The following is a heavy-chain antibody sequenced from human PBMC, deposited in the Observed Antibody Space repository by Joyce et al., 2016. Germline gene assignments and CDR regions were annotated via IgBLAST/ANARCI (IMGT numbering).Heavy chain of an antibody. CDR2: IYTSGRT. Sequence: QLQESGPRLVKPAETLSLTCSVSGGSISGHYWSWIRQPAGKGLQWIGSIYTSGRTNFAPSLSSRVTLSVDTSKNQISLRLTSVTAADTAVYYCAKENHCGGNPGYNWFDPWGQGTLVTVSS. CDR1: GGSISGHY. J-gene: IGHJ5*02. V-gene: IGHV4-4*07. CDR3: AKENHCGGNPGYNWFDP. D-gene: IGHD1-14*01.